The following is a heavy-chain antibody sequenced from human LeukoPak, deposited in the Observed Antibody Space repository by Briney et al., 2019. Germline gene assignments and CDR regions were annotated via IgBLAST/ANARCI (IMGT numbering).Heavy chain of an antibody. J-gene: IGHJ4*02. CDR1: GGSISSHY. CDR2: IYYSGST. CDR3: ASRTYSGSYSY. Sequence: SETLSLTCTVSGGSISSHYWSWIRQPPGKGLKWIGYIYYSGSTNYNPSLKSRVTISVDTSKNQFSLKLSSLTAADTAVYYCASRTYSGSYSYWGQGTLVTVSS. D-gene: IGHD1-26*01. V-gene: IGHV4-59*11.